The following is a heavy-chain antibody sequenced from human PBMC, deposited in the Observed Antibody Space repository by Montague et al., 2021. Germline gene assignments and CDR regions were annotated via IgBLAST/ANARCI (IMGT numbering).Heavy chain of an antibody. CDR3: ARAEDYYGSGSYLGFDY. D-gene: IGHD3-10*01. Sequence: TLSLTCTVSGGSISSGGYYWSWIRQLPGKGLEWFGYIFYSGNTYYNPSLKSRVTISVDTSKNQFSLKLSSVTAADTAVYYCARAEDYYGSGSYLGFDYWGQGTLVTVSS. CDR2: IFYSGNT. J-gene: IGHJ4*02. V-gene: IGHV4-31*03. CDR1: GGSISSGGYY.